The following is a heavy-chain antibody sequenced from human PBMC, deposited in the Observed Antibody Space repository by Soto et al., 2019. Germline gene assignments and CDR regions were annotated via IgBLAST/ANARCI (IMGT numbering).Heavy chain of an antibody. CDR2: SGNT. V-gene: IGHV1-18*04. D-gene: IGHD3-3*01. J-gene: IGHJ4*02. CDR3: ARGADDFSSGYYYEY. CDR1: GYTFSRHG. Sequence: QVQLVQSGAEVKKPGASVTVSCKASGYTFSRHGISWVRQAPGQGLEWMAWSGNTNYAQKFQGRLTLTTNPSTRTAYMKLRSLRSDDTAVYYCARGADDFSSGYYYEYWGQGTLVTVSS.